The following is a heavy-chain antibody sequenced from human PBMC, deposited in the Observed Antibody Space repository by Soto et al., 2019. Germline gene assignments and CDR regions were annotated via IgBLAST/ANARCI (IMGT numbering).Heavy chain of an antibody. V-gene: IGHV1-69*01. CDR3: GRRVGQSTLNCFDP. J-gene: IGHJ5*02. Sequence: QVQLVQSGVEGKKPGSSVKLSSKASGGTFSSYAINWVRRAPGQGLKWLGGIIPIFGTANYAQKFQGRVTITAEESTSRGYMEPSSLRSEDTAVYYCGRRVGQSTLNCFDPWGQGTLVTVSS. CDR1: GGTFSSYA. CDR2: IIPIFGTA.